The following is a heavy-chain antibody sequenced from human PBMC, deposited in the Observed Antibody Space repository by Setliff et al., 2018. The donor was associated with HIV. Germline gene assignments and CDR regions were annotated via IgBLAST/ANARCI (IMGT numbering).Heavy chain of an antibody. CDR1: GGSFSGHY. Sequence: SETLSLTCAVYGGSFSGHYWSWIRQPAGKGLEWIGHIYTSGTTNYNPSLKSRVTISLDTSNNQFSLKLSSVTAADTAVYYCASALYYNFRSAYYVTPYYFDYWGQGTLVTVSS. J-gene: IGHJ4*02. D-gene: IGHD3-3*01. CDR2: IYTSGTT. V-gene: IGHV4-4*09. CDR3: ASALYYNFRSAYYVTPYYFDY.